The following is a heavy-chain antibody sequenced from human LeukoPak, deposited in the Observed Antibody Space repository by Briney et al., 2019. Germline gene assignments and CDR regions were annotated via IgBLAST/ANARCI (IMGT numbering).Heavy chain of an antibody. CDR1: GYSISSGYY. CDR2: IYHSGST. Sequence: SETLSLTCTVSGYSISSGYYWGWIRQPPGKGLEWIGSIYHSGSTYYNPSLKSRVTISVDTSKNQFSLKLSSVTAADTAVYYCARDRVFDIWGQGTMVTVSS. V-gene: IGHV4-38-2*02. J-gene: IGHJ3*02. CDR3: ARDRVFDI.